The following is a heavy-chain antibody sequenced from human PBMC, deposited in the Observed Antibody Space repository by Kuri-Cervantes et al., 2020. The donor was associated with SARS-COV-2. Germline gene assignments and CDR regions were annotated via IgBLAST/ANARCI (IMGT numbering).Heavy chain of an antibody. Sequence: GGSLRLSCAASGFTVSSNEMSWVRQAPGKGLEWVSVISGTGGSSTLYADSVKGRFIISRDNSENTLYLQINGLRADDTAVYYCAKDMGAVTEQYYDSSGYYSVDAFDIWGQGTMVTVSS. V-gene: IGHV3-23*01. J-gene: IGHJ3*02. CDR1: GFTVSSNE. D-gene: IGHD3-22*01. CDR2: ISGTGGSST. CDR3: AKDMGAVTEQYYDSSGYYSVDAFDI.